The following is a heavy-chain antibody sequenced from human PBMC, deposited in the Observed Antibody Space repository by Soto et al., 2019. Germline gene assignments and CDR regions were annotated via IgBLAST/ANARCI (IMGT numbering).Heavy chain of an antibody. V-gene: IGHV3-9*01. Sequence: GGSLRLSCAASGFTFDDYAMHWVRQAPGKGLEWVSGISWNSGSIGYADSVKARFTISRDNAKKSLFLQMNSLRAEDTALYYCAKDKSGSGSYYYSYAMDVWGQGTTVTVYS. CDR3: AKDKSGSGSYYYSYAMDV. CDR2: ISWNSGSI. D-gene: IGHD5-12*01. J-gene: IGHJ6*02. CDR1: GFTFDDYA.